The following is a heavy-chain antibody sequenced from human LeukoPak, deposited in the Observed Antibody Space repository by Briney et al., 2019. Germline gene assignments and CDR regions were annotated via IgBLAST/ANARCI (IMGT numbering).Heavy chain of an antibody. J-gene: IGHJ1*01. CDR1: GFTFSNAW. D-gene: IGHD4-17*01. Sequence: GGSLRLSCAASGFTFSNAWMNWVRQAPGKGLEWVGHIKSKTDGGTTDYAAPVKGRFTISRDDSKNTLYLQMNSLKTEDTAVYYCTTVNYGDPRVQHWGQGTLVTVSS. V-gene: IGHV3-15*07. CDR3: TTVNYGDPRVQH. CDR2: IKSKTDGGTT.